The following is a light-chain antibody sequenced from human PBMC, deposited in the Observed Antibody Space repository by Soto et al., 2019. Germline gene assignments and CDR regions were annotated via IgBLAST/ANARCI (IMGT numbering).Light chain of an antibody. CDR3: QQYGNSPLT. Sequence: EVVLTQSPGTLSLSPGQRVTLSCRASQSVSGNYLVWYQQKPGQAPSLLIYDASSRATGIPDRFSGSGSGTDFTLTISRLEPEDFAVYYCQQYGNSPLTFGGGTKVEIK. CDR1: QSVSGNY. J-gene: IGKJ4*01. V-gene: IGKV3-20*01. CDR2: DAS.